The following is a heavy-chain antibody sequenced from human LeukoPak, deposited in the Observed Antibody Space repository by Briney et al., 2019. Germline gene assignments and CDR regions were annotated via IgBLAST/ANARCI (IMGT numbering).Heavy chain of an antibody. Sequence: GRFLRLSCAASGFTFSSYGMHWVRQAPGKGLEWVAVISYGGSNKYYADSVKGRFTISRDNSKNTLYLQMNSLRAEDTAVYYCAKDAFDPWGQGTLVTVSS. CDR2: ISYGGSNK. CDR1: GFTFSSYG. J-gene: IGHJ5*02. V-gene: IGHV3-30*18. CDR3: AKDAFDP.